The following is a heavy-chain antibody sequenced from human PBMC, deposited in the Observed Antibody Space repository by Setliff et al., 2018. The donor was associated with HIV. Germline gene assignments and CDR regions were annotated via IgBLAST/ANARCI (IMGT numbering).Heavy chain of an antibody. CDR2: IYSGGST. D-gene: IGHD1-1*01. CDR3: ARTSTTAGTTLNWFDP. Sequence: GGSLRLSCAASGFTVSSNYMSWVRQAPGKGLEWVSVIYSGGSTYYADSVKGRFTISRDNSKNTLYLQMNSLRAEDTAVYYCARTSTTAGTTLNWFDPWGQGTLVTVSS. V-gene: IGHV3-66*02. J-gene: IGHJ5*02. CDR1: GFTVSSNY.